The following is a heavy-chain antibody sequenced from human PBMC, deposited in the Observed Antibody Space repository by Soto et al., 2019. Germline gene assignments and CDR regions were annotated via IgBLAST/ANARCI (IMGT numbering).Heavy chain of an antibody. J-gene: IGHJ3*02. CDR3: ARLGEYSGSYDAGGAFDI. Sequence: QLQLQESGPGLVKPSETLSLTCTVSGGSISSSSYYWGWIRQPPGKGLEWIGSIYYSGSTYYNPSLKSRVTISVDTSMNQFSLKLSSVNDADTAVYYCARLGEYSGSYDAGGAFDIWGQGTMVTVSS. CDR1: GGSISSSSYY. V-gene: IGHV4-39*01. CDR2: IYYSGST. D-gene: IGHD5-12*01.